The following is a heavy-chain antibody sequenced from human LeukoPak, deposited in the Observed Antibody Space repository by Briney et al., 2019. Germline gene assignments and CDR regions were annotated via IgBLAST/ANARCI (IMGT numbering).Heavy chain of an antibody. D-gene: IGHD2-2*01. CDR1: GFTFSGSA. CDR3: TTLGYCSSTSCGP. Sequence: GSLRLSRAASGFTFSGSAMHWVRQASGKGLEWVGRIGSKANSYATAYAASVEGRFTISRDDSKNTAYLQMNSLKTEDTAVYYCTTLGYCSSTSCGPWGQGTLVTVSS. V-gene: IGHV3-73*01. CDR2: IGSKANSYAT. J-gene: IGHJ5*02.